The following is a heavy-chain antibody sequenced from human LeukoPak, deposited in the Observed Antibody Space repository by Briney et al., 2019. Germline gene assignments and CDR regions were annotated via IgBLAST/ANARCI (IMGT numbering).Heavy chain of an antibody. D-gene: IGHD3-22*01. CDR2: IYYSGST. Sequence: NPSETLSLTCTGSGGSISSRSYYWGWIRQPPGKGLEWIGSIYYSGSTYYKPSLKSRVTISVDTSKNQFSLKLSSVTAADTAVYYCARHYGSSGYFYSVDYWGQGTLVTVSS. V-gene: IGHV4-39*01. CDR3: ARHYGSSGYFYSVDY. J-gene: IGHJ4*02. CDR1: GGSISSRSYY.